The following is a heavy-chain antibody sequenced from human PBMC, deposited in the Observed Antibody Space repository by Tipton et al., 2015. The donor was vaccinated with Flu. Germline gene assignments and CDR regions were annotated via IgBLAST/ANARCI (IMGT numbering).Heavy chain of an antibody. CDR2: IYTSGST. CDR3: ARGFPHRYSGSYSWPLL. D-gene: IGHD1-26*01. CDR1: GGPISSYY. V-gene: IGHV4-4*07. J-gene: IGHJ4*02. Sequence: TLSLTCTVSGGPISSYYWSWIRQPAGKGLEWIGRIYTSGSTNYNPSLTSRVTMSVDTSKNQFSLKLSSVTAAYTAVYYFARGFPHRYSGSYSWPLLWGQGTLVSVSS.